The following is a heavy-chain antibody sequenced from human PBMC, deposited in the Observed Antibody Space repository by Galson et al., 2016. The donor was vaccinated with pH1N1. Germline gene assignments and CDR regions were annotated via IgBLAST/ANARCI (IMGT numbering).Heavy chain of an antibody. CDR3: ARAKYDNLWGSYRLDY. CDR2: AYFRSQWHN. Sequence: CAISGDSVSAKSVTWNWIRQSPSKGLEWLGRAYFRSQWHNDYAESLRGRLTVNADTSKNEFSLQLNSVTPEDTAVYYCARAKYDNLWGSYRLDYWGQGPLVTVSS. J-gene: IGHJ4*02. CDR1: GDSVSAKSVT. D-gene: IGHD3-16*02. V-gene: IGHV6-1*01.